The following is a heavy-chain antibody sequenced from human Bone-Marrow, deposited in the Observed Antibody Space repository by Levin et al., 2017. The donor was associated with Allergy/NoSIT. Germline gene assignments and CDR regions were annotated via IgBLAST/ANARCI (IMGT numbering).Heavy chain of an antibody. CDR2: ISWNSGDI. CDR3: ARDGKIASIFGVVITGGLNN. D-gene: IGHD3-3*01. Sequence: HSGGSLRLSCAASGFTFDDFGMHWVRQVPGKGLEWVAGISWNSGDIGYAVSVKGRFTISRDNARNSLHLQMNSLRVEDTALYYCARDGKIASIFGVVITGGLNNWGQGTLVTVSS. J-gene: IGHJ4*02. CDR1: GFTFDDFG. V-gene: IGHV3-9*01.